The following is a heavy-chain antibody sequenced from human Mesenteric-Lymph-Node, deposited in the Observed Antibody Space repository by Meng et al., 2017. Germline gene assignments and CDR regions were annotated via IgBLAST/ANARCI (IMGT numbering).Heavy chain of an antibody. CDR1: GFTFGNSA. CDR2: ISGSGGTT. Sequence: LLESGGGFVQPGGSLRLSCAASGFTFGNSAMSWVRQAPGKGLEWLSCISGSGGTTYYADSVKGRFTISRDNSNNTLYLQMNSLRAEDTAVYYCAKSNSRVNQILRLGEFIDCWGQGTLVTVSS. D-gene: IGHD3-16*01. CDR3: AKSNSRVNQILRLGEFIDC. J-gene: IGHJ4*02. V-gene: IGHV3-23*01.